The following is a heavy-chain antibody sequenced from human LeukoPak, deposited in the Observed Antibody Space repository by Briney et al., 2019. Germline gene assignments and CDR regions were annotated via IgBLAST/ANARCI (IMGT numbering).Heavy chain of an antibody. D-gene: IGHD2-15*01. CDR2: ISVSGDTT. CDR3: AKVDCSGGSCYGFSYFYYGMDV. V-gene: IGHV3-23*01. J-gene: IGHJ6*02. Sequence: PGGSLRPSCAASGFTFSNYGMSWARQAPGKGLEWVSLISVSGDTTYYADSVKGRFTISRDNSKNTVFLHMDSLIADDTAVYYCAKVDCSGGSCYGFSYFYYGMDVWGQGTTVTVSS. CDR1: GFTFSNYG.